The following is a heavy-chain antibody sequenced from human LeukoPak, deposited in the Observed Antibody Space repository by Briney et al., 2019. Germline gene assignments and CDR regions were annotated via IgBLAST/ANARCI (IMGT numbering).Heavy chain of an antibody. CDR2: IFRCGST. Sequence: PGGSLRLSCAASGFILSGDFMSWGRQAPGTGLEWGSVIFRCGSTYYADPVKARFPIPRHNSKNTLDLQMTGLRAEDTAVYYCARERGRGRGSPLFDYWGQGTLVTVSS. CDR3: ARERGRGRGSPLFDY. J-gene: IGHJ4*02. D-gene: IGHD1-26*01. V-gene: IGHV3-53*01. CDR1: GFILSGDF.